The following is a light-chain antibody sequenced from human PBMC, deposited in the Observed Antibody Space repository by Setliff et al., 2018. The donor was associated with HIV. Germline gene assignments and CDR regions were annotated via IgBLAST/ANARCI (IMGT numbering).Light chain of an antibody. CDR1: SGSVSSSNY. CDR2: NTN. Sequence: QTVVTQEPSLAVSPGGTVTLTCGLNSGSVSSSNYPSWYQQPPGQPPRTLIYNTNTRSSGVSGRFSGSILGNKAALTITGAQTNDGSDYYCVLYMGGGISIFGGGTQLTVL. CDR3: VLYMGGGISI. J-gene: IGLJ2*01. V-gene: IGLV8-61*01.